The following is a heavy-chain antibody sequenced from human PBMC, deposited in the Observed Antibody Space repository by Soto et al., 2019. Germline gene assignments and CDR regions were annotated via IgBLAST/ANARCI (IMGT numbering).Heavy chain of an antibody. CDR2: INHSGHT. CDR3: ARGLRYYGSGSHYGLDV. J-gene: IGHJ6*02. CDR1: GETVSDFD. Sequence: PSGTLYLSCAASGETVSDFDWTWIRQPPGKGLEWIGEINHSGHTSYNPSLKSRVTISVDTSKNQFSLKLSSVTAADTAVYYCARGLRYYGSGSHYGLDVWGQGTTVTVSS. D-gene: IGHD3-10*01. V-gene: IGHV4-34*01.